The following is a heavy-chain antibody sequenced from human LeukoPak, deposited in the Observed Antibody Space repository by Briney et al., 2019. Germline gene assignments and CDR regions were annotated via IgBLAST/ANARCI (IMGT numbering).Heavy chain of an antibody. V-gene: IGHV4-59*08. CDR1: GGSISSYY. CDR3: ARHVNNFWSGSDYYYYYMDV. CDR2: IYYSGST. D-gene: IGHD3-3*01. J-gene: IGHJ6*03. Sequence: SETLSLTCTVSGGSISSYYWSWIRQPPGKGLEWIGYIYYSGSTNYNPSLKSRVTISVDTSKNQFSLKLSSVTAADTAVYYCARHVNNFWSGSDYYYYYMDVWGKGTTVTVSS.